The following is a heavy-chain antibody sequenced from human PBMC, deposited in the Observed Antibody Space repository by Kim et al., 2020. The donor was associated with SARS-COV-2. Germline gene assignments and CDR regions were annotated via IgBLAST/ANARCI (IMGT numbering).Heavy chain of an antibody. CDR2: IIPIFGTA. D-gene: IGHD2-21*01. CDR1: GGTFSSYA. V-gene: IGHV1-69*13. Sequence: SVKVSCKASGGTFSSYAISWVRQAPGQGLEWMGGIIPIFGTANYAQKFQGRVTITADESTSTAYMELSSLRSEDTAVYYCARALSYSQMGAVFQHWGQGTLVTVSS. CDR3: ARALSYSQMGAVFQH. J-gene: IGHJ1*01.